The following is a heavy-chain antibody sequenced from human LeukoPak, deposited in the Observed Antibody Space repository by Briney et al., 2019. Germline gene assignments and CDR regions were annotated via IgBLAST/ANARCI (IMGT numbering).Heavy chain of an antibody. J-gene: IGHJ4*02. D-gene: IGHD6-13*01. CDR1: GGSISSYY. CDR3: AREGYSSSWYNHYFDY. CDR2: IYYSGST. Sequence: PSQTLSLTCTVSGGSISSYYWSWIRQPPGKGLEWIGYIYYSGSTNYNPSLKSRVTISVDTSKNQFSLKLSSVTAADTAVYYCAREGYSSSWYNHYFDYWGQGTLVTVSS. V-gene: IGHV4-59*01.